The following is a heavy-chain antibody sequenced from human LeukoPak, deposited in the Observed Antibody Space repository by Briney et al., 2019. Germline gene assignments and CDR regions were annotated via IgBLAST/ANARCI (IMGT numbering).Heavy chain of an antibody. D-gene: IGHD3-10*01. V-gene: IGHV1-69*13. CDR2: ITPIFGAA. Sequence: SVKVSCKASGGTFSSYDINWVRQAPGQGLEWMGGITPIFGAANYAQKFQGRVTITADESTSTAYMELSRLRSEDTAVYYCARVGNPSGYYYGSGSYFDYWGQGTLVTVSS. CDR1: GGTFSSYD. J-gene: IGHJ4*02. CDR3: ARVGNPSGYYYGSGSYFDY.